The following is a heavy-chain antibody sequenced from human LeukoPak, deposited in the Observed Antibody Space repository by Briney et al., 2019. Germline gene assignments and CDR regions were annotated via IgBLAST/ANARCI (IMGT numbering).Heavy chain of an antibody. D-gene: IGHD1-26*01. CDR3: VRCGSYCLDY. V-gene: IGHV4-4*02. CDR1: GGSISNGNW. J-gene: IGHJ4*02. CDR2: IYHTGRT. Sequence: PSGTLSLTCDVSGGSISNGNWWSWVRQPPGQGLEWIGEIYHTGRTNYNPSLKSRVSISVDKSKNQLSLNLNSVTAADTAVYYCVRCGSYCLDYWGQGTLVTVSS.